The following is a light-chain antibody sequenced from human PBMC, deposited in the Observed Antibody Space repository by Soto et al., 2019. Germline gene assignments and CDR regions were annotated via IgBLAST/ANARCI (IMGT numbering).Light chain of an antibody. CDR2: EGT. J-gene: IGLJ1*01. CDR3: CSYAGGSSYV. Sequence: QSALTHPASVSGSPGQSIPISCTGTSSDIGRYNLVSWYQQHPGKAPKLIIYEGTKRPSGVSNHFSGSKSGNTASLTISGLQAEDEADYYCCSYAGGSSYVFGTGTKVTVL. CDR1: SSDIGRYNL. V-gene: IGLV2-23*01.